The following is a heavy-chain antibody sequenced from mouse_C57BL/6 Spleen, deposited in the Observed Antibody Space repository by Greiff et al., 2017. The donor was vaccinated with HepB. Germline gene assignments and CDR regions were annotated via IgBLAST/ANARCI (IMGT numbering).Heavy chain of an antibody. D-gene: IGHD1-1*01. J-gene: IGHJ2*01. V-gene: IGHV1-64*01. Sequence: QVQLQQPGAELVKPGASVKLSCKASGYTFTSYWMHWVKQRPGQGLEWIGMIHPNSGSTNYNEKFKSKATLTVDKSSSTAYMQLSSLTSEDSAVYYSARRAIAITTVVASYYFDYWGQGTTLTVSS. CDR1: GYTFTSYW. CDR3: ARRAIAITTVVASYYFDY. CDR2: IHPNSGST.